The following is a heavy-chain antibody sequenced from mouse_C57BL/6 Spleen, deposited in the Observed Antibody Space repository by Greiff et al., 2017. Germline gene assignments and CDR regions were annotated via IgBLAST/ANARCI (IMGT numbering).Heavy chain of an antibody. CDR1: GYAFSSSW. CDR3: ARDYDYDDWYFDV. V-gene: IGHV1-82*01. Sequence: QVQLKQSGPELVKPGASVKISCKASGYAFSSSWMNWVKQRPGKGLEWIGRIYPGDGDTNYNGKFKGKATLTADKSSSTAYMQLSSLTSEDSAVYYCARDYDYDDWYFDVWGTGTTVTVSS. CDR2: IYPGDGDT. D-gene: IGHD2-4*01. J-gene: IGHJ1*03.